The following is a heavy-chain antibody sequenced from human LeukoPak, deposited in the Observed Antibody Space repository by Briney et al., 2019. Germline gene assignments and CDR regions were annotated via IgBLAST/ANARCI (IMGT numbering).Heavy chain of an antibody. V-gene: IGHV3-74*01. CDR3: ARDSRITIFGGVIRPRNWFDP. D-gene: IGHD3-3*01. Sequence: GGSLRLSCAASGFTFSSYWMHWVRQAPGKGLVWVSRINSDGSSTSYADSVKGRFTISRDNAKNTLYLQMNSLRAEDTAVYYCARDSRITIFGGVIRPRNWFDPWGQGTLVTVSS. J-gene: IGHJ5*02. CDR2: INSDGSST. CDR1: GFTFSSYW.